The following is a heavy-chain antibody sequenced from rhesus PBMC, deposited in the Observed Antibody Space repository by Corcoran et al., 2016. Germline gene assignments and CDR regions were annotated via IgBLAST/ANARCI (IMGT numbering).Heavy chain of an antibody. Sequence: QVQLVQSGAEVKKHGASVKLSCKASGYTFSIYAISWVRQAPGQGLEGRGGIIPLIGTANYAQTFQGSVTITADTSTSTAYMELSSLRSEDTAVYYCARDNCSGMYCYGGYFDIWGPGTPITISS. CDR3: ARDNCSGMYCYGGYFDI. J-gene: IGHJ2*01. CDR2: IIPLIGTA. V-gene: IGHV1-151*01. CDR1: GYTFSIYA. D-gene: IGHD2-27*01.